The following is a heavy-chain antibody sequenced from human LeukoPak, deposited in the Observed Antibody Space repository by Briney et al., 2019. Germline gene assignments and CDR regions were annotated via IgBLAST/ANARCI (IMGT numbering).Heavy chain of an antibody. Sequence: GGSLRLSCAASGFTFSSYAMSWVRRAPGKGLEWVSAISGSGGSTYYADSVKGRFTISRDNAKNSLYLQMNSLRAEDTAVYYCARDDTAMGYWGQGTLVTVSS. CDR2: ISGSGGST. CDR3: ARDDTAMGY. J-gene: IGHJ4*02. V-gene: IGHV3-23*01. D-gene: IGHD5-18*01. CDR1: GFTFSSYA.